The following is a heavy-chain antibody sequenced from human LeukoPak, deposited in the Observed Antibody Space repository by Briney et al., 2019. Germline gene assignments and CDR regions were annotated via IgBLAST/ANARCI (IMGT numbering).Heavy chain of an antibody. Sequence: ASVKVSCKASGYTFTSYGISWVRQAPGQGLEWMGWISAYNGNTNYAQKLQGGVTMTTDTSTSTAYMELRSLRSDDTAVYYCARDREGCGGYCSGGSSNGYWGQGTLVTVSS. J-gene: IGHJ4*02. CDR3: ARDREGCGGYCSGGSSNGY. CDR1: GYTFTSYG. D-gene: IGHD2-15*01. V-gene: IGHV1-18*04. CDR2: ISAYNGNT.